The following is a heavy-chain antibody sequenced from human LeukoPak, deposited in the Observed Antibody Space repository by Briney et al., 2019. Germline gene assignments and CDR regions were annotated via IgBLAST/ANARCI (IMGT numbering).Heavy chain of an antibody. D-gene: IGHD5-12*01. J-gene: IGHJ3*01. V-gene: IGHV3-23*01. CDR2: ISGSGDNT. CDR3: ARASRGFPPF. CDR1: GFTFSSHG. Sequence: GGSLRLSCAASGFTFSSHGMSWVRQAPGKGLEWVSTISGSGDNTYYADSVKGRFTISRDNSKNTLYLQMNSLRAEDTAVYYCARASRGFPPFWGQGTMVTVSS.